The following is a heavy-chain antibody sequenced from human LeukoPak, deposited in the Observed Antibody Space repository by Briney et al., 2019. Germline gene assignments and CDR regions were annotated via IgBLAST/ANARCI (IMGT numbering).Heavy chain of an antibody. V-gene: IGHV3-7*01. CDR2: IKQDGSEK. CDR1: GFTFSSDW. Sequence: GGSLRLSCAASGFTFSSDWMRWVRQAPGKGLEWVANIKQDGSEKYYVDSVKGRFTISRDNAKNSLYLQMNSLRAEDTAVYYCARDRDNWYFDLWGRGTLVTVSS. J-gene: IGHJ2*01. CDR3: ARDRDNWYFDL.